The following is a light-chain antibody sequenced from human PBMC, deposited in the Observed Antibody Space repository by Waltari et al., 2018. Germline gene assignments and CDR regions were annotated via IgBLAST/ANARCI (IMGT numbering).Light chain of an antibody. V-gene: IGLV2-23*02. J-gene: IGLJ1*01. CDR3: CSYAGSTTYV. CDR2: EVS. CDR1: SSDVGSYNL. Sequence: QSALTQPASVSGSPGQSITISCTGTSSDVGSYNLVSWSQQHPGKAPKLMIYEVSKRPSEVSNRFAGSKSGNTASLTISGLQAEDEADYYCCSYAGSTTYVFGTGTKVTVL.